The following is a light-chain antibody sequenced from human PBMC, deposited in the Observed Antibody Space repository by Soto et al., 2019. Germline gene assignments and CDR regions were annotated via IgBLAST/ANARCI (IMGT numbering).Light chain of an antibody. Sequence: EIVLTQSPATLSLSAGERATLSCRASQSVSSYLAWYQQKPGQAPRLLIYDASNRATGIPARFSGSGSGTEFTLTISSLEPEDFAFYFCQQRINWPLTFGGGTKVEIK. CDR3: QQRINWPLT. CDR1: QSVSSY. CDR2: DAS. J-gene: IGKJ4*01. V-gene: IGKV3-11*01.